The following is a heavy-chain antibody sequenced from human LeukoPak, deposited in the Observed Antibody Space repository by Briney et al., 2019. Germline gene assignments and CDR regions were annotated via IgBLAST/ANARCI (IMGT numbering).Heavy chain of an antibody. D-gene: IGHD3-10*01. CDR3: ARGPWFHLVSSRLIFQH. CDR1: GFTFSSYG. CDR2: ISYDGSNK. Sequence: PGGSLRLSCAASGFTFSSYGMHWVRQAPGKGLEWVAVISYDGSNKYYADSVKARCTISRDNSKNTLYLQMNSLRAEDTAMYYCARGPWFHLVSSRLIFQHWGQGTLVTVSS. J-gene: IGHJ1*01. V-gene: IGHV3-30*03.